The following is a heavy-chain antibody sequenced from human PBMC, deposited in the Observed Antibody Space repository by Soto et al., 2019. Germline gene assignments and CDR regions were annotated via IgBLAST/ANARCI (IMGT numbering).Heavy chain of an antibody. D-gene: IGHD3-22*01. CDR3: VRARSTDSRPDY. CDR1: GFTFSLYS. V-gene: IGHV3-21*01. CDR2: ITSSSSYI. Sequence: GGSLRLPCAASGFTFSLYSMIWVRQAPGKGLEWVAPITSSSSYIYYEDSLKGRFTISRDNAKNSLFLQLDSLRAEDTAVYFCVRARSTDSRPDYWGQGTLVTVSS. J-gene: IGHJ4*02.